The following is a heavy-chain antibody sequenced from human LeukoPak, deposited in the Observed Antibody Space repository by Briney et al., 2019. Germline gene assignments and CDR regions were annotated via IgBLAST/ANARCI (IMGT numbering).Heavy chain of an antibody. D-gene: IGHD3-10*01. CDR2: MNPNSGNT. CDR3: ARAMVRGVQGP. Sequence: ASVKVSCKASGYTFTSYDINWVRQATGQGLEWMGWMNPNSGNTGYAQKFQGRVTMTRDTSISTAYMELSSLRSEDTAVYSWARAMVRGVQGPWGQGTLVTVSS. J-gene: IGHJ5*02. V-gene: IGHV1-8*01. CDR1: GYTFTSYD.